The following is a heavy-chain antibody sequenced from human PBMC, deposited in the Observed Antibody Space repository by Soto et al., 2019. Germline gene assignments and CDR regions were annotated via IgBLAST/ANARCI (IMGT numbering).Heavy chain of an antibody. D-gene: IGHD3-22*01. CDR2: ISYDGSNK. J-gene: IGHJ4*02. V-gene: IGHV3-30*18. CDR3: AKGERYYYDSSGYYFRVPGKGSFDY. Sequence: GGSLRLSCAASGFTFSSFGMHWVRQAPGKGLEWVAVISYDGSNKYYADSVKGRFTISRDNSKNTLYLQMNSLRAEDTAVYYCAKGERYYYDSSGYYFRVPGKGSFDYWGQGTLVTVSS. CDR1: GFTFSSFG.